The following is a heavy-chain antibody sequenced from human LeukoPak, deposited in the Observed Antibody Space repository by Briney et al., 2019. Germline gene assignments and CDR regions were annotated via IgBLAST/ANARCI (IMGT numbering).Heavy chain of an antibody. V-gene: IGHV3-30*03. J-gene: IGHJ4*02. Sequence: GRSLRLSCAASGFTFSSYGMHWVRQAPGKGLEWVAVISYDGSNKYYADSVKGRFTISRDNSKNTLYLQMNSLRAEGTAVYYCATASSGWQYYFDYWGQGTLVTVSS. CDR2: ISYDGSNK. CDR1: GFTFSSYG. D-gene: IGHD6-19*01. CDR3: ATASSGWQYYFDY.